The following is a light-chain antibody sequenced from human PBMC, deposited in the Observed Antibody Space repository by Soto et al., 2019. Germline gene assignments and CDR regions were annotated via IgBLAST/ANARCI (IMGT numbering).Light chain of an antibody. CDR3: QQYASYPWT. CDR1: QSLSGW. J-gene: IGKJ1*01. Sequence: DIQLTQTPSTLSASIGDRVTITCRASQSLSGWLAWYQQTPGKAPKLLISDAFRLESGVPSRFRGSGSGTEFSLTISSLQPGDSATFYCQQYASYPWTFGRGTRWIS. CDR2: DAF. V-gene: IGKV1-5*01.